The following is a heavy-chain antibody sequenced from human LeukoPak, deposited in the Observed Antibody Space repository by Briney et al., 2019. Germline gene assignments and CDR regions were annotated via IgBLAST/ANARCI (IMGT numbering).Heavy chain of an antibody. CDR1: GYSFTSYW. V-gene: IGHV5-51*01. Sequence: GESLKISCKGSGYSFTSYWIGWVRQMPGKGLEWMGIIYPGDSDTRYSPSFQGQVTISADKSTSTAYLQWSSLKASDTAMYYCARSTYYYDSSGYYYVYWGQGTLVTVSS. J-gene: IGHJ4*02. D-gene: IGHD3-22*01. CDR2: IYPGDSDT. CDR3: ARSTYYYDSSGYYYVY.